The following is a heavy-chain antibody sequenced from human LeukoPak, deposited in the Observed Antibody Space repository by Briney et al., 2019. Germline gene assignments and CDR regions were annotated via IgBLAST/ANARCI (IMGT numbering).Heavy chain of an antibody. J-gene: IGHJ4*02. D-gene: IGHD3-22*01. CDR1: GGSFSGYY. CDR2: INHSGST. V-gene: IGHV4-34*01. CDR3: ARRVFYYFEDY. Sequence: PSETLSLTCAVYGGSFSGYYWSWIRQPPGKGLEWIGEINHSGSTNYNPSLKSRVTISVDTSKNQFSLKLSSVTAADTAVYYCARRVFYYFEDYWGQGTLVTVSS.